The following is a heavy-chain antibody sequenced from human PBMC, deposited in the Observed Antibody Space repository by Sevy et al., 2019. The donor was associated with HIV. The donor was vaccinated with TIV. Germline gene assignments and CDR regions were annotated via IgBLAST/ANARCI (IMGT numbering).Heavy chain of an antibody. D-gene: IGHD5-12*01. Sequence: RGSLRLSCAASGFTFSSYWMSWVRQAPGKGLEWVANIKQDGSEKYYVDSVKGRFTISRDNAKNSLYLQMNSLRVDDTAVYYCARDGQLVATTGIDYWGQGTLVTVSS. J-gene: IGHJ4*02. CDR1: GFTFSSYW. CDR3: ARDGQLVATTGIDY. CDR2: IKQDGSEK. V-gene: IGHV3-7*01.